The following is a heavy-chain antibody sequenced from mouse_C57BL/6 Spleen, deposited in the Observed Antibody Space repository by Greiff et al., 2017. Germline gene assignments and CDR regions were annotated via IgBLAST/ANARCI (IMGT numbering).Heavy chain of an antibody. J-gene: IGHJ3*01. CDR2: IYPGDGDT. Sequence: VQLQQSGPELVKPGASVKISCKASGYAFSSSWMNWVKQRPGKGLEWIGRIYPGDGDTNYNGKFKGKATLTADKSSSTAYMQLSSLTSEDSAVYFCARFYDYDERFAYWGQGTLVTVSA. CDR1: GYAFSSSW. D-gene: IGHD2-4*01. CDR3: ARFYDYDERFAY. V-gene: IGHV1-82*01.